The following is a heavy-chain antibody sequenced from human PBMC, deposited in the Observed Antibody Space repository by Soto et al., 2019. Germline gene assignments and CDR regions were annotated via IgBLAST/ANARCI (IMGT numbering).Heavy chain of an antibody. J-gene: IGHJ4*02. CDR3: ARDPPSGWYYFDY. CDR2: ISGPGGST. Sequence: GGSLRLSCAASGFTFTSYAMSWVRQAPGKGLEWVSAISGPGGSTHYADSVKGRFTIPRDNAKNSLYLQMNSLRAEDTAVYYCARDPPSGWYYFDYWGQGTLVTVSS. D-gene: IGHD6-19*01. V-gene: IGHV3-23*01. CDR1: GFTFTSYA.